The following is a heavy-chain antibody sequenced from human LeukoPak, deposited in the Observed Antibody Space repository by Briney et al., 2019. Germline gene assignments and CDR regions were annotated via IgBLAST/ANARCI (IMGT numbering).Heavy chain of an antibody. CDR1: GFTFSSYA. V-gene: IGHV3-7*01. Sequence: GGSLRLSCAASGFTFSSYAMSWVRQAPGKGLEWVANIKQDGSEKYYVDSVKGRFTISRDNAKNSLYLQMNSLRAEDTAVYYCARDRVRWFDPWGQGTLVTVSS. D-gene: IGHD2-8*01. CDR2: IKQDGSEK. CDR3: ARDRVRWFDP. J-gene: IGHJ5*02.